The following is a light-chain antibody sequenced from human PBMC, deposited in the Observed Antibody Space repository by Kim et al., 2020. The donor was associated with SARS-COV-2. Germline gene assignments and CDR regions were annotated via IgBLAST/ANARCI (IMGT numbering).Light chain of an antibody. CDR1: RSINSK. CDR3: QQYNDWPLT. Sequence: VSPGERATLSCRASRSINSKLAWYQQKPGQAPWLLIFGASTRAADIPTRFSGSGSGTEFTLTISSLQSEDFAVYYCQQYNDWPLTFGEGTKVDIK. J-gene: IGKJ4*01. V-gene: IGKV3-15*01. CDR2: GAS.